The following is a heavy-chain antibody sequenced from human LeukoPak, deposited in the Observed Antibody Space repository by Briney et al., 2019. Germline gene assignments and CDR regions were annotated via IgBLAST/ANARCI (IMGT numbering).Heavy chain of an antibody. CDR3: ARHYYSGSGTYRPLDP. CDR1: GGSFSGYY. D-gene: IGHD3-10*01. CDR2: INHSGST. J-gene: IGHJ5*02. Sequence: SETLSLTCAVYGGSFSGYYWSWIRQPPGKGLEWIREINHSGSTNYNPSLKSRVTISVDTSKNQFSLKLRSVTATDTAVYYCARHYYSGSGTYRPLDPWGPGTLVTVSS. V-gene: IGHV4-34*01.